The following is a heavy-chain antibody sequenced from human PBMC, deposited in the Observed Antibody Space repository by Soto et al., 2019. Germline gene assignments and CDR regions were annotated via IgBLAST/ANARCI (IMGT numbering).Heavy chain of an antibody. CDR2: IIPIFGTA. CDR1: GGTFSSYA. CDR3: ARDSGFWSGYYPDSYYGMDV. J-gene: IGHJ6*02. D-gene: IGHD3-3*01. Sequence: VKVSCKASGGTFSSYAISWVRQAPGQGLEWMGGIIPIFGTADYAQKFQGRVTITADESTSTAYMELSSLRSEDTAVYYCARDSGFWSGYYPDSYYGMDVWGQGTTVTVSS. V-gene: IGHV1-69*13.